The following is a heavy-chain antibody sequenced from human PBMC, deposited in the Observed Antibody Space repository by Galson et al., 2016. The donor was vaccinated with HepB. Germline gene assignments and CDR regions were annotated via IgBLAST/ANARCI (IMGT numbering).Heavy chain of an antibody. J-gene: IGHJ2*01. D-gene: IGHD4-23*01. CDR3: AKDPDDYGGHGVRGYFDR. CDR1: GFSFSSSA. CDR2: ISAGGGST. Sequence: SLRLSCAASGFSFSSSAMNWVRQSPGKGLEWVSAISAGGGSTYYADSVKGRFTISRDNSKNTLYLQMNSLRAEDTAGYYCAKDPDDYGGHGVRGYFDRWG. V-gene: IGHV3-23*01.